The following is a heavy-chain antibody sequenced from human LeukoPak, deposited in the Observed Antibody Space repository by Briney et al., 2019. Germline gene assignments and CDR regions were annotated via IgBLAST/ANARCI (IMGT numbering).Heavy chain of an antibody. V-gene: IGHV5-10-1*01. CDR3: ARGGRYDYVWGSYRYTY. J-gene: IGHJ4*02. D-gene: IGHD3-16*02. Sequence: GESLRISCKGSGYSFTSYWISWVRRMPGKGLEWMGRIDPSDSYTNYSPSFQGHVTISADKSISTAYLQWSSLKASDTAMYCCARGGRYDYVWGSYRYTYWGQGTLVTVSS. CDR2: IDPSDSYT. CDR1: GYSFTSYW.